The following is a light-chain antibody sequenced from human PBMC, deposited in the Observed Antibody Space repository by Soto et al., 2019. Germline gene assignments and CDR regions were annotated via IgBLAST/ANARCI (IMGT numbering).Light chain of an antibody. Sequence: QSVLTQPPSVSAAPGQKGTISCSGSSSNIGNNYVSWYQQLPRTAPKLLIYDNNNRPSGIPDRFSGSKSGTSATLGITGLQTGDEADYYCGTWDSSLSAVVFGGGTKLTVL. CDR3: GTWDSSLSAVV. J-gene: IGLJ2*01. CDR2: DNN. V-gene: IGLV1-51*01. CDR1: SSNIGNNY.